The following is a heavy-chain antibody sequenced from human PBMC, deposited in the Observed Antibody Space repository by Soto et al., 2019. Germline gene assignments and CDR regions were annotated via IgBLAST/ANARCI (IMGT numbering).Heavy chain of an antibody. V-gene: IGHV3-74*01. J-gene: IGHJ4*02. CDR3: ATVFDH. Sequence: GGSLRLSCVTSGITFRGFWMHLGRQVPGKGLGWVARVDSAGSGTSYADSVEGRFTISRDNAKNTLSLEMDSLRVEATALYYCATVFDHWGQGIPVTVSS. CDR2: VDSAGSGT. CDR1: GITFRGFW.